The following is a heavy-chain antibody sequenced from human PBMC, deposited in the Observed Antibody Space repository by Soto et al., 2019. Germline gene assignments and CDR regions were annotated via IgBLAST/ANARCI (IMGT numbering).Heavy chain of an antibody. V-gene: IGHV4-39*02. CDR2: IFYTGTT. D-gene: IGHD2-2*01. CDR1: GVSINYNSYY. Sequence: PXETLSLTSSVSGVSINYNSYYCGLIRQPPGKGLEWVGGIFYTGTTYYSPSLKDRVTISVDTSKNSFSLNLTSVTAADTAVYFCARLVVVAPVANAWGQGTLVTVSS. J-gene: IGHJ5*02. CDR3: ARLVVVAPVANA.